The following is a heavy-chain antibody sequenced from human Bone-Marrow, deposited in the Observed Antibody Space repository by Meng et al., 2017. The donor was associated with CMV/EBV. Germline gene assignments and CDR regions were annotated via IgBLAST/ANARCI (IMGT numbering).Heavy chain of an antibody. V-gene: IGHV4-34*01. D-gene: IGHD1-26*01. CDR1: GAPFSGY. CDR2: ITHSGST. J-gene: IGHJ4*02. CDR3: APGFRSWSGSYSS. Sequence: QGHLPQGGAGLLKPSETLSLTCGVYGAPFSGYWSWVRQPPGKGLEWIGEITHSGSTNYNVSLKSRATISIDTSKNQFSLKLSSVTATDTAVYYCAPGFRSWSGSYSSWGQGTLVTVSS.